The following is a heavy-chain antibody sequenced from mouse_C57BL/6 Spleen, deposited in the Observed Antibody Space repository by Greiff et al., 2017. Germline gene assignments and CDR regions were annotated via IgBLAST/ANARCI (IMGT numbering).Heavy chain of an antibody. V-gene: IGHV1-50*01. Sequence: QVQLQQPEAELVKPGASVKLSCKASGYTFTSYWMQWVNQRPGQGLEWIGEIDPSDSSTNYNQKFKGKATLTVDTSSSTAYMQLSSLTSEDSAVYYCARSGYYGDYAMDYWGQGTSVTVSS. CDR1: GYTFTSYW. CDR2: IDPSDSST. CDR3: ARSGYYGDYAMDY. D-gene: IGHD2-3*01. J-gene: IGHJ4*01.